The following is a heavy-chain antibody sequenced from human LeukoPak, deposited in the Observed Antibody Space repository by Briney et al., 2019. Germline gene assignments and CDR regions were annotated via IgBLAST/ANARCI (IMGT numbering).Heavy chain of an antibody. CDR3: AKAHGIAAALILDY. Sequence: GGSLRLSCAASGFIFSSYAMSWVRQAPGKGLEWVSAISGSGGSTYYADSVKGRFTISRDNSKNTLYLQMNSLRAEDTAVYYCAKAHGIAAALILDYWGQGTLVTVSS. D-gene: IGHD6-13*01. J-gene: IGHJ4*02. V-gene: IGHV3-23*01. CDR2: ISGSGGST. CDR1: GFIFSSYA.